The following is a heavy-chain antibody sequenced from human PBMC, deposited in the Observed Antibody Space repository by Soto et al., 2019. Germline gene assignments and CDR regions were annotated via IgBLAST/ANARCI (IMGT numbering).Heavy chain of an antibody. Sequence: QVQLVESGGDLVKHGGSLRLSCAASGFTFSDYFMSWIRQSPGKGLEWVSYTTKTGSTSNHADSVKGRFTITRDNAKNSLYLQLYSLLAADTAIYYFAREMSRPYFTFDLWGRGTMVTVSS. CDR1: GFTFSDYF. J-gene: IGHJ3*01. V-gene: IGHV3-11*01. D-gene: IGHD2-2*01. CDR2: TTKTGSTS. CDR3: AREMSRPYFTFDL.